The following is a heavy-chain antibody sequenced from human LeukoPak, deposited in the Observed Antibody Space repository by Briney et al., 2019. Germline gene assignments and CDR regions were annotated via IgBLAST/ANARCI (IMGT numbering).Heavy chain of an antibody. D-gene: IGHD2-15*01. CDR3: ARVRTAATLFGNYYYYYGMDV. J-gene: IGHJ6*02. V-gene: IGHV1-8*02. CDR1: GYTFTSYG. CDR2: MNPNSGNT. Sequence: ASVKVSCKAPGYTFTSYGINWVRQATGQGLEWMGWMNPNSGNTGYAQKFQGRVTMTRNTSISTAYMELSSLRSEDTAVYYCARVRTAATLFGNYYYYYGMDVWGQGTTVTVSS.